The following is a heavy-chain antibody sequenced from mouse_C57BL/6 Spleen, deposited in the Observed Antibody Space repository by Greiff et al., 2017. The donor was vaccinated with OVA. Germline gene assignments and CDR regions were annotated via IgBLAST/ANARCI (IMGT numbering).Heavy chain of an antibody. J-gene: IGHJ2*01. D-gene: IGHD4-1*01. CDR1: GFSFNTYA. Sequence: DAGGGLVQPKGSLKLSCAASGFSFNTYAMNWVRQAPGKGLEWVARIRSKSNNYATYYADSVKDRFTISRDDSESMLYLQMNNLKTEDTAMYYCVRHGTGLDYWGQGTTLTVSS. CDR2: IRSKSNNYAT. V-gene: IGHV10-1*01. CDR3: VRHGTGLDY.